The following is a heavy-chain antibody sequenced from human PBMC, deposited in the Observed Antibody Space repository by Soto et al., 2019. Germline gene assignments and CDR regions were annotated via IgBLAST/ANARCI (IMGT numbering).Heavy chain of an antibody. Sequence: QVPLVQSGAEVKKPGASVKVSCKASGYTFTSYAMHWVRQAPGQRLEWMGWINAGNGNTKYSQKFQGRVTITRDTSASTAYMELSSLRSEDTAVYYCARSITMVRGVINWFDPWGQGTLVTVSS. V-gene: IGHV1-3*01. CDR1: GYTFTSYA. CDR3: ARSITMVRGVINWFDP. CDR2: INAGNGNT. J-gene: IGHJ5*02. D-gene: IGHD3-10*01.